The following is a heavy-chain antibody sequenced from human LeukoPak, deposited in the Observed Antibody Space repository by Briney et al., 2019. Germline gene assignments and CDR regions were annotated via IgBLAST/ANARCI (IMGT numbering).Heavy chain of an antibody. V-gene: IGHV3-53*01. D-gene: IGHD3-16*01. CDR2: IYSGGST. J-gene: IGHJ6*03. CDR3: ASRIKRLYYYMDV. CDR1: GFTVSSNY. Sequence: PSGGSLRLSCAASGFTVSSNYMSWVRQAPGKGLEWVSVIYSGGSTYYADSVKGRFTISRDNSKNTLYLQMNSLRAEDTAVYYCASRIKRLYYYMDVWGKGTTVTVSS.